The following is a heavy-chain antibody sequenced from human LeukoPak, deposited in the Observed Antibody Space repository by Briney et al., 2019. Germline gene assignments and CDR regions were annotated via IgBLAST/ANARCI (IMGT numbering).Heavy chain of an antibody. Sequence: PSETLSLTCTVSGGSISSYYWSWIRQPPGKGPEWIGFIYSSGRTNYNPSLKSRVTISVDTSKNQFSLKLSSVTAADTAVYYCARHVRVGATTAYYYGMDVWGQGTTVTVS. CDR1: GGSISSYY. J-gene: IGHJ6*02. D-gene: IGHD1-26*01. V-gene: IGHV4-59*08. CDR3: ARHVRVGATTAYYYGMDV. CDR2: IYSSGRT.